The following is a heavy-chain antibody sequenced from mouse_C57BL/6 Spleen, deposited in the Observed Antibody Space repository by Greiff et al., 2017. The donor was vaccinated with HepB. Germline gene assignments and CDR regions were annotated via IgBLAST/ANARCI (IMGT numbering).Heavy chain of an antibody. CDR1: GYTFTSYW. D-gene: IGHD1-1*01. V-gene: IGHV1-53*01. Sequence: QVQLQQPGPELVKPGASVKLSCKASGYTFTSYWMHWVKQRPGQGLEWIGNINPSNGGTNYNEKFKSKATLTVDKSSSTAYMQLSSLTSEDSAVYYCARDYGSRGDWWYFDVWGTGTTVTVSS. CDR2: INPSNGGT. J-gene: IGHJ1*03. CDR3: ARDYGSRGDWWYFDV.